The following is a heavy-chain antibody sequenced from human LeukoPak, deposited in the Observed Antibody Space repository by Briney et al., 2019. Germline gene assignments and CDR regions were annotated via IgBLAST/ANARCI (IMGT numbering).Heavy chain of an antibody. J-gene: IGHJ4*02. CDR2: IYTSGST. V-gene: IGHV4-61*02. Sequence: SQTLSLTCTVSGGSISSGSYYWSWIRQPAGKGLEWIGRIYTSGSTNYNPSLKSRVTISVDTSKNQFSLNLNSVTAADTAVYYCARSSDPYREFDYWGQGTLVTVSS. D-gene: IGHD1-1*01. CDR3: ARSSDPYREFDY. CDR1: GGSISSGSYY.